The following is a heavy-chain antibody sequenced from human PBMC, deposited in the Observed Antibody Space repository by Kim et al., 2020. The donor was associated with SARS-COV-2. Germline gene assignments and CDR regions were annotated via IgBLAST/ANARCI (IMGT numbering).Heavy chain of an antibody. CDR2: ISWKSGTM. Sequence: GGSLRLSCKASGFSFGDYAMHWVRQAPGKGLEWVSGISWKSGTMDYADSVRGRFIISRDNARNSLFLQMNSLRIEDTALYYCAKEEMATRGTYFYSYAMDVWGQGTTVTVSS. J-gene: IGHJ6*02. CDR1: GFSFGDYA. D-gene: IGHD2-21*02. CDR3: AKEEMATRGTYFYSYAMDV. V-gene: IGHV3-9*01.